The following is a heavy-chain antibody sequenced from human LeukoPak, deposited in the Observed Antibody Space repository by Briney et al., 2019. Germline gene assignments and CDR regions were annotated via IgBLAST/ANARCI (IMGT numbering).Heavy chain of an antibody. CDR3: ARHPAKDYGSGSSFDY. D-gene: IGHD3-10*01. J-gene: IGHJ4*02. Sequence: SETPSLTCTVSGGSISSYYWSWIRQPPGKGLEWVGYIYYSGSTNYNPSLKSRVTISVDTSKNQFSLKLSSVTAADTAVYYCARHPAKDYGSGSSFDYWGQGTLVTVSS. V-gene: IGHV4-59*08. CDR2: IYYSGST. CDR1: GGSISSYY.